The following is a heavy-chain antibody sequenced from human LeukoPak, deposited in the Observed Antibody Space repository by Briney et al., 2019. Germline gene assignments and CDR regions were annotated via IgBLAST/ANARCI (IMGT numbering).Heavy chain of an antibody. V-gene: IGHV3-30-3*01. Sequence: GGSLRLACAASGFTFTIYAIHWVRQAPGKGLEWLAVIDGSNKLYSDSEKGRFTISGDSSKNTVYLQMNSLRPEDTAMYYCAKDLIAGAPDYFDYWGQGTLVSVSS. J-gene: IGHJ4*02. CDR2: IDGSNK. CDR3: AKDLIAGAPDYFDY. D-gene: IGHD1-14*01. CDR1: GFTFTIYA.